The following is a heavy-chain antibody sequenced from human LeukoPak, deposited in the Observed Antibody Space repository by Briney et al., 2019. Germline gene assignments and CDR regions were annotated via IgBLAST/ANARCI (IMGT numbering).Heavy chain of an antibody. CDR1: GLTFSSYA. D-gene: IGHD1-26*01. Sequence: GGSLRLSCAASGLTFSSYAMSWVRQAPGKGLEWVSAISGSGGSTYYADSVKGRFTISRDNSKNMVYLQMNSLRADDTAIYYCVKDAGIYPAWYFDYWGQGTLVTVST. CDR3: VKDAGIYPAWYFDY. CDR2: ISGSGGST. V-gene: IGHV3-23*01. J-gene: IGHJ4*02.